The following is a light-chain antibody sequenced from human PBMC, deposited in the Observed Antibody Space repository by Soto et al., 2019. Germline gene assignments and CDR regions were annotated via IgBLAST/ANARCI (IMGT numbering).Light chain of an antibody. V-gene: IGKV3-20*01. CDR1: QSVSNY. Sequence: EIVLTQSPGTLSFSPVERATLSCRASQSVSNYLAWYQQKPGQAPRLLISGASSRATGIPDRFSGSGYGTDFTLTTSRLETEDFAVYYCQQYGTSPPTFGQGTKVDIK. CDR3: QQYGTSPPT. CDR2: GAS. J-gene: IGKJ1*01.